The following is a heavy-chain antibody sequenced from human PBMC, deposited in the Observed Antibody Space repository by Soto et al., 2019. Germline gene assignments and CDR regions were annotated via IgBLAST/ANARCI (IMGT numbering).Heavy chain of an antibody. CDR3: TTGESNDSSGYYAFDI. CDR1: GFTFSNAW. CDR2: IKSKTDGGTT. J-gene: IGHJ3*02. V-gene: IGHV3-15*01. D-gene: IGHD3-22*01. Sequence: GGYLRLSCAASGFTFSNAWMSWVRQAPGKGLEWVGRIKSKTDGGTTDYAAPVKGRFTISRDDSKNTLYLQMNSLKTEDTAVYYCTTGESNDSSGYYAFDIWGQGTMVTVSS.